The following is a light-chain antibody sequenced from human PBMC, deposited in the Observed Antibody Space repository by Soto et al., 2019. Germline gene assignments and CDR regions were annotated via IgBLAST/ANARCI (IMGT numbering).Light chain of an antibody. CDR3: HPYNSYWWT. J-gene: IGKJ1*01. CDR1: QSISSW. CDR2: KAS. Sequence: DIQMTQSSSTLSASVGDRVTITCRASQSISSWLAWYQQKPGKAPKLLIYKASSLESGVPSRFSGSGSGTEFTLTISSLQTDDFATYYCHPYNSYWWTFGQGTKVEIK. V-gene: IGKV1-5*03.